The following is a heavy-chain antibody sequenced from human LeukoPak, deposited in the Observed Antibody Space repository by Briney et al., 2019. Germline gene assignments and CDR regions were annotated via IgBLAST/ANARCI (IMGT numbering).Heavy chain of an antibody. V-gene: IGHV3-21*01. J-gene: IGHJ4*02. CDR2: ISSSSSYI. Sequence: XXXVRXAPGKXLEWVSSISSSSSYIYYADSVKGRFTISRDNAKNSLYLQMNSLRAEDTAVYYCAKDRTELGDFVDYWGQGTLVSVSS. D-gene: IGHD2-21*02. CDR3: AKDRTELGDFVDY.